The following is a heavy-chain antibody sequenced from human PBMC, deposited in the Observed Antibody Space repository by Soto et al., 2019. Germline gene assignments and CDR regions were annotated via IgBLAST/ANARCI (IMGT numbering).Heavy chain of an antibody. CDR2: IHYSGNT. CDR3: ARYSGTYYVY. J-gene: IGHJ4*02. Sequence: SSETLSLTFTVSGDSVSSGSYYWSWVRQPPGKGLEWIGFIHYSGNTNYNPSLKSRVTISLDTSKNQLSLKLSSVTAADTAVYYCARYSGTYYVYWGQGTLVTVSS. V-gene: IGHV4-61*01. D-gene: IGHD1-26*01. CDR1: GDSVSSGSYY.